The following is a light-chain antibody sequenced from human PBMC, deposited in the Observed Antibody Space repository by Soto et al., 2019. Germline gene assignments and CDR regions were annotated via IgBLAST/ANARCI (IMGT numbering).Light chain of an antibody. CDR3: HQYADSPQT. CDR2: GAS. Sequence: EIVMTQSPVNLSVSPGERATLSCRASQRVSSNVAWYQQKPGQAPRLLIYGASTRATGIPARFSGSGSGTDFTLTISRLEPEDSAVYFCHQYADSPQTFGQGTKVDIK. CDR1: QRVSSN. V-gene: IGKV3-15*01. J-gene: IGKJ2*01.